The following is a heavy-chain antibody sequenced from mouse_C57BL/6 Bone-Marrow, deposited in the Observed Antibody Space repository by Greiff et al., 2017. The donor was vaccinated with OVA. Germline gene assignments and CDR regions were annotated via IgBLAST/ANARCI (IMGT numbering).Heavy chain of an antibody. V-gene: IGHV5-15*01. CDR1: GFTFSDYG. CDR2: ISNLAYSI. CDR3: ARASVVPFAY. D-gene: IGHD1-1*01. Sequence: DVMLVESGGGLVQPGGSLKLSCAASGFTFSDYGMAWVRQAPRKGPEWVAFISNLAYSIYYADTVTGRFTISRENAKNTLYLEMSSLRSEDTAMYYCARASVVPFAYWGQGTLVTVSA. J-gene: IGHJ3*01.